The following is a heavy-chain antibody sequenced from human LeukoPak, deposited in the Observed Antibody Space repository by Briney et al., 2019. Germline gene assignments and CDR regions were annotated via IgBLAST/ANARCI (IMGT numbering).Heavy chain of an antibody. CDR3: ARVLRYCSGGNCYSGGLGYMDV. CDR1: GFTFRSYW. J-gene: IGHJ6*03. V-gene: IGHV3-74*01. Sequence: GGSLRLSCAAAGFTFRSYWMHWVRQAPGKGLVWVSRINSDGSSPSYADSVKGRFTISRDNAKNTLYLQMNSLRAEDTAVYYCARVLRYCSGGNCYSGGLGYMDVWGKGTTVTISS. CDR2: INSDGSSP. D-gene: IGHD2-15*01.